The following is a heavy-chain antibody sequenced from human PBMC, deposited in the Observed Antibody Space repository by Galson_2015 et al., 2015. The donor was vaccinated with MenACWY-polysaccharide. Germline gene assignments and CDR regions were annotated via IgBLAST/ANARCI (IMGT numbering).Heavy chain of an antibody. J-gene: IGHJ6*02. CDR2: LRKSGADT. D-gene: IGHD3/OR15-3a*01. Sequence: SLLLSFSSSFFPFPPSSLSFFLLSPGKGPEWVSALRKSGADTFYADSVRGRFTISRDNSQNTLYLHMNSLRLEDTAIYYCAKDLHWYGMDVWGHGTTVTVSS. CDR3: AKDLHWYGMDV. CDR1: FFPFPPSS. V-gene: IGHV3-23*01.